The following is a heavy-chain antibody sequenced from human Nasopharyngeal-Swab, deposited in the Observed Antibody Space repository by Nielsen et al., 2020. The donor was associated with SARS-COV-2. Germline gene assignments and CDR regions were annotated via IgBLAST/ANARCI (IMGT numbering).Heavy chain of an antibody. J-gene: IGHJ6*02. CDR1: GGSISSSNW. D-gene: IGHD2-21*01. CDR2: IYHSGST. Sequence: GSLRLSCAVSGGSISSSNWWSWARQPPGKGLEWIGEIYHSGSTNYNPSHKSRVTISVDKSKNQFSLKLSSVTAADTAVYYCARLIGDYYGLDVWGQGTTVTVSS. V-gene: IGHV4-4*02. CDR3: ARLIGDYYGLDV.